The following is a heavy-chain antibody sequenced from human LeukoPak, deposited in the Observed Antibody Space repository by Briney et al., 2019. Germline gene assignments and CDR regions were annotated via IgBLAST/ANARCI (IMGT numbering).Heavy chain of an antibody. D-gene: IGHD5-12*01. CDR1: GFIVSNNY. J-gene: IGHJ4*02. CDR3: VKQSGYRGYDFFDY. V-gene: IGHV3-66*04. Sequence: GGSLRLSCAASGFIVSNNYMTWVRQAPGKGLEWVPAIYSGGSTYYSNSVKGRFTISRDNSKNMLYLQMNSLRAEDTAVYYCVKQSGYRGYDFFDYWGQGALVTVSS. CDR2: IYSGGST.